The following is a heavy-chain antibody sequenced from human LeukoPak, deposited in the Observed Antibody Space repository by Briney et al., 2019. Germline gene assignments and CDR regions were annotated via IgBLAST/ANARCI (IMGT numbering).Heavy chain of an antibody. CDR2: ISSSSSYI. CDR3: ARIIAAAGTN. J-gene: IGHJ4*02. Sequence: TGGSLRLSCAASGFTFSSYSMNWVRQAPGKGLEWVSSISSSSSYIYYADSVKGRFTISRDNAKSSLYLQINSLRAEDTAVYYCARIIAAAGTNWGQGTLVTVSS. D-gene: IGHD6-13*01. V-gene: IGHV3-21*01. CDR1: GFTFSSYS.